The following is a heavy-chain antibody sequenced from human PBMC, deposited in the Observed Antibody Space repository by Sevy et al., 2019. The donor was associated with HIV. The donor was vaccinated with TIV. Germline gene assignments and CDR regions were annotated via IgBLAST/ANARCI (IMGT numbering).Heavy chain of an antibody. Sequence: GGSLRLSCAASGFPFNDHAMHWVRLVPGKGLEWVSGISWNSLNIGYADSVKGRFTISRDNTRHSVYLEMHSLRPEDTALYYCAKDINRGCDGVNCYSYYYYFYGLDVWGQGTTVTVSS. CDR3: AKDINRGCDGVNCYSYYYYFYGLDV. CDR2: ISWNSLNI. J-gene: IGHJ6*02. CDR1: GFPFNDHA. D-gene: IGHD2-21*01. V-gene: IGHV3-9*01.